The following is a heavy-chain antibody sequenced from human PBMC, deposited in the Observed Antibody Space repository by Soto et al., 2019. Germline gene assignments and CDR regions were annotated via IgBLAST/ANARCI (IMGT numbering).Heavy chain of an antibody. CDR3: AKVQGNYDSSGYYSY. Sequence: GGSLRLSCAASGFTFSSYAMIWVRQAPGKGLEWVSAISGSGGSTYYADSVKGRFTISRDNSKNTLYLQMNSLRAEDTAVYYCAKVQGNYDSSGYYSYWGQGTLVTVSS. CDR1: GFTFSSYA. V-gene: IGHV3-23*01. D-gene: IGHD3-22*01. J-gene: IGHJ4*02. CDR2: ISGSGGST.